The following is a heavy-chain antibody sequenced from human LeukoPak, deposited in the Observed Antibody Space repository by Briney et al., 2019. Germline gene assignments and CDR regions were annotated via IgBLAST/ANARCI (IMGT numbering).Heavy chain of an antibody. CDR3: ARVSDILTGYDY. CDR1: GGSISSYY. Sequence: SETLSLTCTVSGGSISSYYWSWIRQPPGKGLEWIGYIYYSGSTNYNPSLKSRVTISVDTSKNQFSLKLSSVTAADTAVYYCARVSDILTGYDYWGQGTLVTVPS. V-gene: IGHV4-59*01. D-gene: IGHD3-9*01. CDR2: IYYSGST. J-gene: IGHJ4*02.